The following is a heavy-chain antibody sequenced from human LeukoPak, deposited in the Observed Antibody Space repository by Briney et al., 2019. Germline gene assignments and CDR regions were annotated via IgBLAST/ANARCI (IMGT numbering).Heavy chain of an antibody. CDR2: IYYSGST. V-gene: IGHV4-31*03. J-gene: IGHJ6*02. D-gene: IGHD3-3*01. CDR3: ARGSGSYPYGMDV. CDR1: GGSISSGGYY. Sequence: SQTLSLTCTVSGGSISSGGYYWSWIRQHPGKGLEWIGYIYYSGSTYYNPSLESRVTISVDTSKNQFSLKLSSVTAADTAVYYCARGSGSYPYGMDVWGQGTTVTVSS.